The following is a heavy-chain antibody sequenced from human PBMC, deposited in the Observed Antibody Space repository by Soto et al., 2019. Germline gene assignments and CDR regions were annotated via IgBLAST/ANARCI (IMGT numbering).Heavy chain of an antibody. CDR3: AKARCSSTSCYYYYGMDV. V-gene: IGHV3-23*01. J-gene: IGHJ6*02. CDR2: ISGSGGST. Sequence: AISGSGGSTYYADSVKGRFTISRDNSKNTLYLQMNSLRAEDTAVYYCAKARCSSTSCYYYYGMDVWGQGTTVTVSS. D-gene: IGHD2-2*01.